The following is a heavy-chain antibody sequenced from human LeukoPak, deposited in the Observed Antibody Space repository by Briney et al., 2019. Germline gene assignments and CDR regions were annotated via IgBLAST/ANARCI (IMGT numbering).Heavy chain of an antibody. V-gene: IGHV4-39*01. Sequence: PSETLSLTCTVSGGSISSSGYYWGWVRQPPGKGLEWIASIYYGRSTSYNPSLRSRVTISVDTSKNQFSLKLSSVTAADTALYYCVRSRDGYNLLDYWGQGTLVTVSS. J-gene: IGHJ4*02. CDR1: GGSISSSGYY. D-gene: IGHD5-24*01. CDR2: IYYGRST. CDR3: VRSRDGYNLLDY.